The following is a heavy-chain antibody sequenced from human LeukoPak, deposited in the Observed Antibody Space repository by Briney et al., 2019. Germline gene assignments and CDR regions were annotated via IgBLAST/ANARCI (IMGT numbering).Heavy chain of an antibody. D-gene: IGHD3-3*01. CDR1: GFTFTRNA. CDR3: ARHNKIFGVVSYFDY. V-gene: IGHV3-23*01. J-gene: IGHJ4*02. Sequence: PGGSLRLSCAASGFTFTRNAMAWVRQAPGKGLEWVSAIDGSGGTTFYADSVKGRVTISRVQSTNTVYLQMNSLRAEDTAVYYCARHNKIFGVVSYFDYWGQGTLVTVSS. CDR2: IDGSGGTT.